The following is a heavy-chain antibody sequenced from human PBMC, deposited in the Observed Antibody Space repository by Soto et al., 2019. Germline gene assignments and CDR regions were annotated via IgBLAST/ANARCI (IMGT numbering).Heavy chain of an antibody. CDR1: GFTFSSYS. CDR3: ARKPMVRVFREAFDI. D-gene: IGHD3-10*01. Sequence: PGGSLRLSCAASGFTFSSYSMNWVRQAPGKGLEWVSYISSSSSTIYYADSVKGRFTISRDNAKNSLYLQMNSLRAEDTAVYYCARKPMVRVFREAFDIWGQGTMVTVSS. J-gene: IGHJ3*02. CDR2: ISSSSSTI. V-gene: IGHV3-48*01.